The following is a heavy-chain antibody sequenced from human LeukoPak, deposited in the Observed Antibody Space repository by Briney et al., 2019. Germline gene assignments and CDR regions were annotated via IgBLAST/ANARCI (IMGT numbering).Heavy chain of an antibody. CDR3: AREYYYDSSGYYPYYMDV. Sequence: SETLSLTCTVSGGSISSSSYYWGWIRQPPGKGLEWIGSIYYSGSTYYNPSLKSRVTISVDTSKNQFSLKLSSVTAADTAVYYCAREYYYDSSGYYPYYMDVWGKGTTVTVSS. CDR2: IYYSGST. V-gene: IGHV4-39*07. CDR1: GGSISSSSYY. D-gene: IGHD3-22*01. J-gene: IGHJ6*03.